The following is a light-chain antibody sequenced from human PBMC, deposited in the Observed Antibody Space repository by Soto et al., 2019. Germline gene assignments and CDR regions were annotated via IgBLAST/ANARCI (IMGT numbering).Light chain of an antibody. CDR3: SSYTNGSTLDWV. V-gene: IGLV2-14*01. CDR2: EVS. CDR1: SSDVGGYNY. J-gene: IGLJ3*02. Sequence: QSALTQPASVSGSPGQSITISCTGTSSDVGGYNYVSWYPQHPGKAPKLMIYEVSNRPSGVSNRFSGSKSGNTASLTISGLQAEDEADYYCSSYTNGSTLDWVFGGGTKLTVL.